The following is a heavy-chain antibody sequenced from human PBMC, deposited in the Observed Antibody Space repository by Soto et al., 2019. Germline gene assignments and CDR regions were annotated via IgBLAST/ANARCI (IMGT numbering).Heavy chain of an antibody. D-gene: IGHD3-22*01. J-gene: IGHJ4*02. CDR3: ARTYYYDSSGYYLVYFDY. Sequence: PSETLSLTCAVSGGSISSGGYSWSWIRQPPGKGLEWIGYFYHSGSTYYNPSLKSRVTISVDTSKNQFSLKLSSVTAADTAVYYCARTYYYDSSGYYLVYFDYWGQGTLVTVSS. CDR2: FYHSGST. V-gene: IGHV4-30-2*05. CDR1: GGSISSGGYS.